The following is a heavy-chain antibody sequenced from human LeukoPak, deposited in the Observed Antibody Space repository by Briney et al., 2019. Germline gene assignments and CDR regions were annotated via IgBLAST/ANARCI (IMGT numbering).Heavy chain of an antibody. CDR3: ASYCSSTSCSDAFDI. D-gene: IGHD2-2*01. CDR2: IYYSGST. V-gene: IGHV4-31*03. CDR1: GGSISSGGYY. Sequence: SETLSLTCTVSGGSISSGGYYWSWIRQHPGKGLEWIGYIYYSGSTYYNPSLKSRVTISVDTSKNQFSLKLSSVTAADTAVYYCASYCSSTSCSDAFDIWGQGTMVTVSS. J-gene: IGHJ3*02.